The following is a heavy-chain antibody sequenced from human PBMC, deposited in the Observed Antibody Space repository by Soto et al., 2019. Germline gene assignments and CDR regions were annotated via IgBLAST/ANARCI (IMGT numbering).Heavy chain of an antibody. D-gene: IGHD3-16*01. CDR2: MHSSGSA. J-gene: IGHJ4*02. V-gene: IGHV4-59*03. CDR1: GASMSNYY. CDR3: VRSGHSFGGVM. Sequence: SETLSLTCSVSGASMSNYYGSWIRQPPGKGLEWIGYMHSSGSANYNSSLKSRVTISVDTSSNQFSLKLTSVTTADTAVYYCVRSGHSFGGVMWGQGTLVTVSS.